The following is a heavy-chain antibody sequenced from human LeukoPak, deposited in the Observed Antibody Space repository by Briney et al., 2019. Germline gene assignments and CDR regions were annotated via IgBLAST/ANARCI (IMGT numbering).Heavy chain of an antibody. D-gene: IGHD6-13*01. CDR1: GGSISSYY. V-gene: IGHV4-59*08. J-gene: IGHJ6*02. Sequence: SETLSLTCTVSGGSISSYYWGWIRQPPGKGLEWIGYIYYSGSTNYNPSLKSRVTMSVDTSKNQFSLKLSSVTAADTAVYYCARLGYSSSWTPYYYYYGMDVWGQGTTVTVSS. CDR2: IYYSGST. CDR3: ARLGYSSSWTPYYYYYGMDV.